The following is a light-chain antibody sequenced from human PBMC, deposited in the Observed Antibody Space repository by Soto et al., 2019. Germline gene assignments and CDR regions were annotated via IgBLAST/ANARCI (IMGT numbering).Light chain of an antibody. CDR2: GTS. V-gene: IGKV3-15*01. CDR3: QQYYNWPLT. J-gene: IGKJ4*01. Sequence: ELVMTQSPATLSVSPGERATLSCRASLRFSSNVAWYQQNPGQAPRLLIYGTSTRVTGIPARFSGSGSGTEFTLTISSLQSEDFAVYYCQQYYNWPLTFGGGTKVDIK. CDR1: LRFSSN.